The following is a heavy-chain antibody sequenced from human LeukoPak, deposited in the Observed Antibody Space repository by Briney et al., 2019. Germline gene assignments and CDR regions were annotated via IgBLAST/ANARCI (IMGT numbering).Heavy chain of an antibody. CDR2: ISYDGSNK. V-gene: IGHV3-30-3*01. CDR1: GFTFSSYV. Sequence: GGSLRLSCAASGFTFSSYVMYWVRQAPGKGLEWVADISYDGSNKYYADSVKGRFTISRDNFKNTLYLQINSLRVEDTAVYYCARGKYSGSYYFDYWGQGTLVTVSS. D-gene: IGHD1-26*01. J-gene: IGHJ4*02. CDR3: ARGKYSGSYYFDY.